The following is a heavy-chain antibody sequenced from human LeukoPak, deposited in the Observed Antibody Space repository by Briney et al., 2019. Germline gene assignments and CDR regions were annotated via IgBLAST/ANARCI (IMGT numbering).Heavy chain of an antibody. J-gene: IGHJ4*02. Sequence: GGSLRLSCAASGFTFSNYGMTWVRQTPGKGLEWVSAISGSGDSTYYADSVKGRFTISRDNSKNTMFLQMNSLRAEDTALYYCASRWLSPSDYRGQGALVTVSS. V-gene: IGHV3-23*01. CDR3: ASRWLSPSDY. CDR1: GFTFSNYG. D-gene: IGHD5-12*01. CDR2: ISGSGDST.